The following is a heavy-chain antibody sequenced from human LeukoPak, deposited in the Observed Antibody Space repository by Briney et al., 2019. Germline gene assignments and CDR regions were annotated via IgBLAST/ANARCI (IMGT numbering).Heavy chain of an antibody. J-gene: IGHJ5*02. D-gene: IGHD2-2*01. CDR1: GFTFSSYS. V-gene: IGHV3-21*01. Sequence: GGSLRLSCAASGFTFSSYSMNWVRQAPGKGLEWVSSISSSSSYIYYADSVKGRFTISRDNAKNSLYLQMNSLRAEDTAVYYCARGGGLDVVVPAAKQPIWFDPWGQGTLVTVSS. CDR3: ARGGGLDVVVPAAKQPIWFDP. CDR2: ISSSSSYI.